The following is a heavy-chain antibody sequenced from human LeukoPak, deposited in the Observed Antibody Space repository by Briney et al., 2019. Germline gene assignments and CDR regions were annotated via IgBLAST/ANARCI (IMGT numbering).Heavy chain of an antibody. Sequence: PGGSLRLSCAASEFTFDDYAMNWVRQAPGKGLEWVSAISGSGGSTYYADSVKGRFTISRDNSKNTLYLQMNSLRAEDTAVYYCAKSPRSGSYLHYFDYWGQGTLVTVSS. D-gene: IGHD1-26*01. CDR2: ISGSGGST. J-gene: IGHJ4*02. CDR1: EFTFDDYA. CDR3: AKSPRSGSYLHYFDY. V-gene: IGHV3-23*01.